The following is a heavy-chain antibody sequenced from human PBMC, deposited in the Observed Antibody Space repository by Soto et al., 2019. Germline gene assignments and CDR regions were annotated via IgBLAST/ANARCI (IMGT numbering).Heavy chain of an antibody. V-gene: IGHV1-69*13. D-gene: IGHD3-22*01. CDR2: IIPIFGTA. Sequence: SVKVSCKASGGTFSSYASSWVRQAPGRGLEWMGGIIPIFGTANYAQKFQGRVTITADESTSTAYMELSSLRCEYKAVYYCARSHYYDSRGYFDYSVQRSLVTVCS. CDR3: ARSHYYDSRGYFDY. J-gene: IGHJ4*02. CDR1: GGTFSSYA.